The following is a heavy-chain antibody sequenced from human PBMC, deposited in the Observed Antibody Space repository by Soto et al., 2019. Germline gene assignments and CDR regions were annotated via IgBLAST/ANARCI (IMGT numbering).Heavy chain of an antibody. CDR2: ISGSGGST. CDR1: GFTFSSYA. Sequence: GGSLRLSCAASGFTFSSYAMSWVRQTPGKGLEWVSAISGSGGSTYYADSVKGRFTISRDNSKNTLYLQMNSLRAEDTAVYYCAKGQAFFYYYMDVWGKGTTVTVSS. D-gene: IGHD3-16*01. V-gene: IGHV3-23*01. CDR3: AKGQAFFYYYMDV. J-gene: IGHJ6*03.